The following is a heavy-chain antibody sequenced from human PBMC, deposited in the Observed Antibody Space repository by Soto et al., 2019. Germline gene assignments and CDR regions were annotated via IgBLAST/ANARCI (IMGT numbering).Heavy chain of an antibody. J-gene: IGHJ3*02. Sequence: QAGGSLRLSCAASGFTFSSYSMNWVRQAPGKGLEWVSYISSSSSTIYYADSVKGRFTISRDNAKNSLYLQMNSLRDEDTAVYYCARDGTMVRGVIISKRAFDIWGQGTMVTVSS. CDR1: GFTFSSYS. CDR2: ISSSSSTI. V-gene: IGHV3-48*02. CDR3: ARDGTMVRGVIISKRAFDI. D-gene: IGHD3-10*01.